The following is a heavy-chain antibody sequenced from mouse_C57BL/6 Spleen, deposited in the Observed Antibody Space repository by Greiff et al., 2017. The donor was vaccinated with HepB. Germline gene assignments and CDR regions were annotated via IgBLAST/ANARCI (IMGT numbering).Heavy chain of an antibody. D-gene: IGHD1-1*01. CDR3: ASHYYGSSYGAMDY. V-gene: IGHV1-59*01. J-gene: IGHJ4*01. CDR1: GYTFTSYW. CDR2: IDPSDSYT. Sequence: VQLQQPGAELVRPGTSVKLSCKASGYTFTSYWMHWVKQRPGQGLEWIGVIDPSDSYTNYNQKFKGKATLTVDTSSSTAYMQLSSLTSEDSAVYYCASHYYGSSYGAMDYWVKEPQSPSPQ.